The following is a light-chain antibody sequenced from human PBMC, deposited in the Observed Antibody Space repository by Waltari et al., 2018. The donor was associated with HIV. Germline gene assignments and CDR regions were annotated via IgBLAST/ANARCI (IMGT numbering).Light chain of an antibody. V-gene: IGLV1-47*01. Sequence: QSVLSQPPSASGTPGQRVTFSCSGSSSNIGSNHVYWYQQVPGTPPKLLIYRNYQRPSGVPGRFSGSKSGTSASLAISGLRSEDEADYYCAVWDVSLNGRVFGGGTKLTVL. CDR3: AVWDVSLNGRV. CDR2: RNY. CDR1: SSNIGSNH. J-gene: IGLJ3*02.